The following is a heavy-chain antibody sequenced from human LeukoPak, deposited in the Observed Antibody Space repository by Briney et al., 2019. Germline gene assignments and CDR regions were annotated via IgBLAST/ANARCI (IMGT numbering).Heavy chain of an antibody. CDR1: GFTFSSYS. J-gene: IGHJ6*03. V-gene: IGHV3-48*04. D-gene: IGHD2-2*01. CDR2: ISSSSSTI. Sequence: SGGSLRLSCAASGFTFSSYSMNWVRQAPGKGLEWVSYISSSSSTIYYADSVKGRFTISRDNAKNSLYLQMNSLRAEDTAVYYCARDSYSIVVVPAAMDYYYYMDVWGKGTTVTVSS. CDR3: ARDSYSIVVVPAAMDYYYYMDV.